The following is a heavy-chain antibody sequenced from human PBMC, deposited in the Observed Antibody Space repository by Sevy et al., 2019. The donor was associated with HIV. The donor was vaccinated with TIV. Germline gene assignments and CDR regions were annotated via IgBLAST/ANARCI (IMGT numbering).Heavy chain of an antibody. V-gene: IGHV4-30-4*01. CDR1: GGSISSGDYY. CDR3: ASGRHDSSGYYPPRFDY. J-gene: IGHJ4*02. CDR2: IYYSGST. Sequence: SETLSLTCTVSGGSISSGDYYWSWIRQPPGKGLEWIGYIYYSGSTYYNPSLKSRVTISVDTSKNQFSLKLSSVTAADTAVYYCASGRHDSSGYYPPRFDYWGQGTLVTVSS. D-gene: IGHD3-22*01.